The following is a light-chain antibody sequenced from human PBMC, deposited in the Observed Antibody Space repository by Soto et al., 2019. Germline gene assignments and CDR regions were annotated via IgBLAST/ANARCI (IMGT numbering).Light chain of an antibody. CDR3: QQLNTYPLT. V-gene: IGKV1-9*01. CDR2: AAS. J-gene: IGKJ4*01. CDR1: QGISRY. Sequence: IQLTQSPSSLSASVGDSVTITCRASQGISRYLSWYQQKPGRAPQLLISAASTLQSGVPSRFSGSASGTHFTLVISSLQPEDFATYYCQQLNTYPLTFGGGTKVDTK.